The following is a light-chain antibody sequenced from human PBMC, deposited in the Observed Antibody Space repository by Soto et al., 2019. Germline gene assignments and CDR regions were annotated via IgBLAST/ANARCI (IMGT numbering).Light chain of an antibody. J-gene: IGKJ1*01. V-gene: IGKV1-6*01. CDR3: LQDYNYPRT. CDR1: QGIRND. CDR2: AAS. Sequence: AIQMTQSPSSLSASVGDRVTITCRASQGIRNDLGWYQQKPGKAPNLLIYAASSLQSGVPSRFSGSGSGTDFTLTISSLQPEDFATYYCLQDYNYPRTFGQWTKVDIK.